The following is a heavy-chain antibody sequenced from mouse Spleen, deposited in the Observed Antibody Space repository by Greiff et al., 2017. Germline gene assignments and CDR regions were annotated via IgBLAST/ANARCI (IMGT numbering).Heavy chain of an antibody. D-gene: IGHD1-2*01. Sequence: VKLQQSGPELVKPGASVKISCKASGYAFSSSWMNWVKQRPGKGLEWIGRIYPGDGDTNYNGKFKGKATLTADKSSSTAYMQLSSLTSEDSAVYFCARDYYGPFPYAMDYWGQGTSVTVSS. CDR3: ARDYYGPFPYAMDY. V-gene: IGHV1-82*01. CDR2: IYPGDGDT. J-gene: IGHJ4*01. CDR1: GYAFSSSW.